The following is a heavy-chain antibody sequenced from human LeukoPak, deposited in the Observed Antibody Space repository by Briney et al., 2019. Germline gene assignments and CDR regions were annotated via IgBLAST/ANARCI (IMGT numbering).Heavy chain of an antibody. J-gene: IGHJ4*02. D-gene: IGHD3-22*01. CDR3: ANGGYYYDSSGYPPGGY. V-gene: IGHV3-20*04. Sequence: GGSLRLSCAASGFTFDDYGMSWVRQAPGKGLEWVSGINWNGGSTGYADSVKGRFTISRDNSKNTLYLQMNSLRAEDTAVYYCANGGYYYDSSGYPPGGYWGQGTLVTVSS. CDR1: GFTFDDYG. CDR2: INWNGGST.